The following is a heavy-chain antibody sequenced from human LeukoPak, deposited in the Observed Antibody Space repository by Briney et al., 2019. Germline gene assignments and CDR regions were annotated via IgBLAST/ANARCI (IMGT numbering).Heavy chain of an antibody. D-gene: IGHD2-8*01. CDR2: SNPNSGGT. J-gene: IGHJ3*01. CDR3: ALMVVLQSANVAFDV. V-gene: IGHV1-2*02. Sequence: ASVKVSCKASGYTFTDYYIHWVRQAPGQGLEWMGWSNPNSGGTKYVQKFQGRVTVTRDTSISTAYMELSSLRSDDTAVYYCALMVVLQSANVAFDVWGRGTMVTVSS. CDR1: GYTFTDYY.